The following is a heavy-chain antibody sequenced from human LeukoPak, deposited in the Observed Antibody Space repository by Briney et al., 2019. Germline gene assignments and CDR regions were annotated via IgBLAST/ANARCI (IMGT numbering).Heavy chain of an antibody. J-gene: IGHJ4*02. CDR3: AKDLRRVYYDTTDY. D-gene: IGHD3-22*01. CDR2: IRHDGSNK. Sequence: PGGSLRLSCSAPGFTVTSYGMHWVRQAPGKGLEWVAFIRHDGSNKYYADSVKGRFTISRDNSKNTLYLQMNSLRAEDTAVYYCAKDLRRVYYDTTDYWGQGTLVTVSS. CDR1: GFTVTSYG. V-gene: IGHV3-30*02.